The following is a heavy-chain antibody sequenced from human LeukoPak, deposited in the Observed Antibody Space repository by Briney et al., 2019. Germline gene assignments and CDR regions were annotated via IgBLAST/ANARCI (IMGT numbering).Heavy chain of an antibody. Sequence: PSETLSLTCTVSGGSISTYYWSWTRQPAGKGLVWIGRIYTSGSTNYNPSLKSRVTMSVDTSKNQFSLKLSSVTAADTAVYYCARDSGYYVDYWGQGTLVTVSS. D-gene: IGHD3-22*01. CDR3: ARDSGYYVDY. CDR1: GGSISTYY. J-gene: IGHJ4*02. V-gene: IGHV4-4*07. CDR2: IYTSGST.